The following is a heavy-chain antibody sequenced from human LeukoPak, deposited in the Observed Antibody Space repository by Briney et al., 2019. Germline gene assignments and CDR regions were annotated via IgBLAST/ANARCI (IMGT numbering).Heavy chain of an antibody. J-gene: IGHJ4*02. Sequence: PGGSLRLSCSASGFTFSNFAMSWVRQAPGKGLEWVSGVTNNGGSTYSADSVKGRFTISRDNSKNTLYLQMNSLRAEDTALYYCARTSTVRSNDCWGQGTLVTVSS. D-gene: IGHD2-2*01. CDR3: ARTSTVRSNDC. CDR2: VTNNGGST. CDR1: GFTFSNFA. V-gene: IGHV3-23*01.